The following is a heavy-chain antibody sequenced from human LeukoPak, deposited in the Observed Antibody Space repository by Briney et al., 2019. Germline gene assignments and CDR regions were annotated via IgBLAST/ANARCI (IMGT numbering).Heavy chain of an antibody. J-gene: IGHJ3*02. Sequence: PGGSLSLSCAASGFTFSRYSMNWVRQAPGKGLEWVSGISWNSGSIGYADSVKGRFTISRDNAKNSLYLQMNSLRAEDTALYYCAKESSGYLGALDAFDIWGQGTMVTVSS. CDR1: GFTFSRYS. V-gene: IGHV3-9*01. CDR2: ISWNSGSI. D-gene: IGHD3-22*01. CDR3: AKESSGYLGALDAFDI.